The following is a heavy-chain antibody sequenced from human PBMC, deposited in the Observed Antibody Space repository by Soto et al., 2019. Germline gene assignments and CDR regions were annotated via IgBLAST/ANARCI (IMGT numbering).Heavy chain of an antibody. V-gene: IGHV4-34*01. CDR2: INHAGRI. CDR1: GGSFSGYY. J-gene: IGHJ4*02. Sequence: QVQLQQWGAGLLKPSETLSLTCVVYGGSFSGYYWSWIRQPPGKGLEWIGDINHAGRINDNPSLKSLVTISVDTSKNQFSLKLTAVTAADTAVYYCARGSTVALDYWGQGTLVTVSS. CDR3: ARGSTVALDY. D-gene: IGHD2-15*01.